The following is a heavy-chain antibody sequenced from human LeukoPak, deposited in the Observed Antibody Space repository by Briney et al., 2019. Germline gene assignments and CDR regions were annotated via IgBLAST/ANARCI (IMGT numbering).Heavy chain of an antibody. CDR3: ARDAVLGGIDY. D-gene: IGHD1-26*01. CDR2: IYSCGST. CDR1: RFTVSSNY. V-gene: IGHV3-53*01. J-gene: IGHJ4*02. Sequence: GGSLRLSCAASRFTVSSNYMSWVRQAPGKGLECVSVIYSCGSTYYADSVKGRFTICRDNSKNTLYLEMNSIRADDLAFVYCARDAVLGGIDYWGQGTLVTVSS.